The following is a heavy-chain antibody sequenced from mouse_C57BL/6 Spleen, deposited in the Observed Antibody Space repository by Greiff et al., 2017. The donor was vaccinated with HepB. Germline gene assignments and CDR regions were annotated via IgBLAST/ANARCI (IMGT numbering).Heavy chain of an antibody. CDR2: IHPNSGST. CDR1: GYTFTSYW. J-gene: IGHJ4*01. D-gene: IGHD2-3*01. Sequence: VQLQQSGAELVKPGASVKLSCKASGYTFTSYWMHWVKQRPGQGLEWIGMIHPNSGSTNYNEKFKSKATLTVDKSSSTAYMQLSSLTSEDSAVYYCARGDDGYYLYAMDYWGQGTSVTVSS. CDR3: ARGDDGYYLYAMDY. V-gene: IGHV1-64*01.